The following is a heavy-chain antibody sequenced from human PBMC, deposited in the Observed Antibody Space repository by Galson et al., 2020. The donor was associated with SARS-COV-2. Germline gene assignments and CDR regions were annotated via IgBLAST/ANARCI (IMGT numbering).Heavy chain of an antibody. J-gene: IGHJ4*02. V-gene: IGHV1-69*05. D-gene: IGHD3-16*01. Sequence: SVKVSCKASGGTFSSYAISWVRQAPGQGLEWMGGIIPIFGTANYAQQFQGRVTITTDESTSTAYMELSSLRSEDTAVYYWAREAGGDGFWYGYDFDYWGQGSLVTVSS. CDR1: GGTFSSYA. CDR2: IIPIFGTA. CDR3: AREAGGDGFWYGYDFDY.